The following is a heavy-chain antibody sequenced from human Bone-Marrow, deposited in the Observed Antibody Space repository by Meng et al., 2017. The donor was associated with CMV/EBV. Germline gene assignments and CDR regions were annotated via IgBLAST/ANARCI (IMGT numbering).Heavy chain of an antibody. CDR1: GFTFSDYY. Sequence: GETLKISCAASGFTFSDYYMSWIRQAPGKGLEWVSYISSSGSTIYYADSEKGRFTISRDNAKNSLYLQMNSLRAEDTAVYYCARRIAAAGTAYYYYGRDVWGRGTTVTVSS. J-gene: IGHJ6*02. CDR3: ARRIAAAGTAYYYYGRDV. V-gene: IGHV3-11*01. D-gene: IGHD6-13*01. CDR2: ISSSGSTI.